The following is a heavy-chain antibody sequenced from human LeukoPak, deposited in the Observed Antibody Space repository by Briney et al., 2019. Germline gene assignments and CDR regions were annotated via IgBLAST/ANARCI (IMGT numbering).Heavy chain of an antibody. CDR1: GGSISSSSYF. V-gene: IGHV4-39*01. CDR2: IYYSGST. D-gene: IGHD3-10*01. CDR3: ARQHGSGSKVMTEFDY. Sequence: SETLSLTCTVSGGSISSSSYFWGWIRQPPGKGLEWIGSIYYSGSTYYNPSLKSRVTISVDTSKNQFSLKLSSVTAADTAVYYCARQHGSGSKVMTEFDYWGQGTLVTVSS. J-gene: IGHJ4*02.